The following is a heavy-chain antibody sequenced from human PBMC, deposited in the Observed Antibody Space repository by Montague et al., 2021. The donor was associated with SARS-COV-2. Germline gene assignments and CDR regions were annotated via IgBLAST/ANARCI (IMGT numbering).Heavy chain of an antibody. J-gene: IGHJ2*01. CDR1: GGSINNYY. Sequence: SETLSLTCSVSGGSINNYYLCWVRQSPGKGLEWIGYIYYSGSVTTSYNPSLKSRVSISVDTSENQFSLKLTSVTAADTAVYYCARRGGGEVFARFMYWYFDVWSRGALVTVSS. CDR2: IYYSGSVTT. V-gene: IGHV4-59*13. D-gene: IGHD2-21*01. CDR3: ARRGGGEVFARFMYWYFDV.